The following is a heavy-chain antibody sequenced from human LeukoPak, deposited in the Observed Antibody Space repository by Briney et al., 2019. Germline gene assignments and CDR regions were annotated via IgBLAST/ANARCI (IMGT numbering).Heavy chain of an antibody. D-gene: IGHD3-10*02. V-gene: IGHV3-21*01. CDR3: ARGTMFPYYFDY. CDR1: GFTFSSYS. Sequence: PGGSLRLSCGVSGFTFSSYSMCWVRQAPGKGLEWVSFISSSSSYIYYADSVKGRFTISGDNAKNSLYLQMNSLRAEDTAVYYCARGTMFPYYFDYWGQGTLVTVSS. J-gene: IGHJ4*02. CDR2: ISSSSSYI.